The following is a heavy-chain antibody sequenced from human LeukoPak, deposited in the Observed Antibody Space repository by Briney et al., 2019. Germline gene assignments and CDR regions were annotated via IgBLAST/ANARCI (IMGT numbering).Heavy chain of an antibody. Sequence: APETLSLTCTVSGGSISSSSYYWGWIRQPPGKGLEWIGSIYYSGSTYYNPSLKSRVTISVDTSKNQFSLKLSSVTAADTAVYYCARDAPPMTTVPFDYWGQGTLVTVSS. D-gene: IGHD4-17*01. J-gene: IGHJ4*02. V-gene: IGHV4-39*07. CDR1: GGSISSSSYY. CDR3: ARDAPPMTTVPFDY. CDR2: IYYSGST.